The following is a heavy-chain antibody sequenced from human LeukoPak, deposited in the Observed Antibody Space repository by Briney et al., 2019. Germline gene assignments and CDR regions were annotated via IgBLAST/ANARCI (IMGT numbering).Heavy chain of an antibody. J-gene: IGHJ4*02. CDR1: RFPFSVYE. Sequence: GGSLRLSCAVSRFPFSVYEMNWVRQAPGEGLEWVSNIASSGTTKYYADSVKGRFSISRDNAKSSLYLQMNSLRVEDTDVYYCTLLAVASDFDYWGQGALVTVSS. V-gene: IGHV3-48*03. CDR3: TLLAVASDFDY. D-gene: IGHD6-19*01. CDR2: IASSGTTK.